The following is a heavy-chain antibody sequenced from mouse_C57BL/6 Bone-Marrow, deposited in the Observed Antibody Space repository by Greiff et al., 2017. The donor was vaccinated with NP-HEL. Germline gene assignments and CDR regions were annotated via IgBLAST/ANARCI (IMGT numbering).Heavy chain of an antibody. CDR2: IYPRDGST. V-gene: IGHV1-85*01. J-gene: IGHJ2*01. D-gene: IGHD3-1*01. CDR1: GYTFTSYD. CDR3: AIRSGLAY. Sequence: VQRVESGPELVKPGASVKLSCKASGYTFTSYDINWVKQRPGQGLEWIGWIYPRDGSTKYNEKFKGKATLTVDTSSSTAYMELHSLTSEDSAVYFCAIRSGLAYWGQGTTLTVSS.